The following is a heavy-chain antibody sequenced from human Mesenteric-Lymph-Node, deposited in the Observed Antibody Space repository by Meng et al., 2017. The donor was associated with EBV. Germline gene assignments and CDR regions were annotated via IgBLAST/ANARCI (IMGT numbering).Heavy chain of an antibody. V-gene: IGHV1-69*06. Sequence: QEKVEQSGAEVKSPGSWVKVSCKASGGSFSTYTINWVRQAPGQGLEWMGGIIPLFGTINYAQKFQARVTITADKSTNTAYMELVSLRSDDTAVYYCTRGEAVTSFDYWGQGTLVTVSS. CDR2: IIPLFGTI. CDR1: GGSFSTYT. CDR3: TRGEAVTSFDY. J-gene: IGHJ4*02. D-gene: IGHD4-17*01.